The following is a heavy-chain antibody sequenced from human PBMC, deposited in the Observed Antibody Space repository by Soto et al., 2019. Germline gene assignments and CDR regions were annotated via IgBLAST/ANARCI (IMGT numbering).Heavy chain of an antibody. CDR1: GFTFSRFA. J-gene: IGHJ4*02. D-gene: IGHD3-16*01. Sequence: GGSLRLSCVASGFTFSRFAMSWVRQAPGKGLEWVSAISNSDGSSTSYADSVKGRFTISRDNAKNTLYLQMNSLRAEDTAVYYCARGSHDYIWGSYESSDYWGQGTLVTVSS. CDR2: ISNSDGSST. V-gene: IGHV3-74*01. CDR3: ARGSHDYIWGSYESSDY.